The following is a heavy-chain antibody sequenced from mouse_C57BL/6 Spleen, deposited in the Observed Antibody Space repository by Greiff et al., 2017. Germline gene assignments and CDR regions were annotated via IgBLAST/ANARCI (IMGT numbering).Heavy chain of an antibody. J-gene: IGHJ3*01. Sequence: VQLQQSGAELARPGASVKLSCKASGYTFTSYGIRWVKQRTGQGLEWIGEIYPRNGNTYYNEKFKGKATLTADKSSSAAYMELRSLTSEDSAVYFCAIGDYDYDYFAYWGQGTLVTVSA. D-gene: IGHD2-4*01. CDR1: GYTFTSYG. CDR3: AIGDYDYDYFAY. V-gene: IGHV1-81*01. CDR2: IYPRNGNT.